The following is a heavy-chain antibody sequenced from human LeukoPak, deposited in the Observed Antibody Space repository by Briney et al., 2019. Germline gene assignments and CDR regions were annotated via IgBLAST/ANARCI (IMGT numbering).Heavy chain of an antibody. V-gene: IGHV4-34*01. CDR3: ARGAPHVVVVVAATRLFDY. D-gene: IGHD2-15*01. Sequence: LRLACAASGFTFSTYGMHWVRQAPGKGLEWIGEINHSGSTNYNPSLKSRVTISVDTSKNQFSLKLSSVTAADTAVYYCARGAPHVVVVVAATRLFDYWGQGTLVTVSS. J-gene: IGHJ4*02. CDR1: GFTFSTYG. CDR2: INHSGST.